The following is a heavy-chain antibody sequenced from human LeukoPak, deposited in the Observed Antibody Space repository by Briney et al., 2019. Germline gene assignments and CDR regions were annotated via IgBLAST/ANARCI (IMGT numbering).Heavy chain of an antibody. D-gene: IGHD3-10*01. V-gene: IGHV4-34*01. CDR1: GGPFSDYY. CDR2: INHSGST. J-gene: IGHJ4*02. CDR3: ARGVGYNYGYYFDY. Sequence: SETLSLTCAVYGGPFSDYYWSWIRQPPGKGLEWIGEINHSGSTNYNPSPKSRVTISVDTSKNQFSLKLSSVTAADTAVFYCARGVGYNYGYYFDYWGQGTLVTVSS.